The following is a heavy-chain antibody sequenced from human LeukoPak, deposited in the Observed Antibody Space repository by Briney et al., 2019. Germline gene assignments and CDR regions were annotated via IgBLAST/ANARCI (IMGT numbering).Heavy chain of an antibody. Sequence: GGSLRLSCVVSGFTFSTSAMSWVRQAPGKGLEWVSGISESGGSTYYADSVKGRFTISRDNAKTSLFLQMNSLRAEDTAIYYCTTSDCEYWGQGALVTVSS. V-gene: IGHV3-23*01. J-gene: IGHJ4*02. CDR2: ISESGGST. CDR3: TTSDCEY. CDR1: GFTFSTSA.